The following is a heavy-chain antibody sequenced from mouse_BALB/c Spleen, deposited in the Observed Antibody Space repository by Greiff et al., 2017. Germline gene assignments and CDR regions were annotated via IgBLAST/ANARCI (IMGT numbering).Heavy chain of an antibody. J-gene: IGHJ3*01. CDR3: ARGMITTGDFAY. Sequence: EVQLQQSGAELVKPGASVKLSCTASGFNIKDTYIHWVKQRPEQGLEWIGRIDPANGNTKYDPKFQGKATITADTSSNTAYLQLSSLTSEDTAVYYCARGMITTGDFAYWGQGTLVTVSA. D-gene: IGHD2-4*01. V-gene: IGHV14-3*02. CDR2: IDPANGNT. CDR1: GFNIKDTY.